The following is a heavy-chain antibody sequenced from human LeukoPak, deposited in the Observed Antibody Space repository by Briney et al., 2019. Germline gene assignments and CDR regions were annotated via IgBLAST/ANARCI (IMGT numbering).Heavy chain of an antibody. Sequence: SETLSLTCTVSGYSISSGYYWGWIRQPPGKGLEWIGYIWHSGRTDYNSSLKSRLIISLDTSKNQFSLKLTSVTAADTAVYYCAREVVGATGWFDPWGQGTLVTVSS. CDR3: AREVVGATGWFDP. CDR1: GYSISSGYY. J-gene: IGHJ5*02. CDR2: IWHSGRT. D-gene: IGHD1-26*01. V-gene: IGHV4-38-2*02.